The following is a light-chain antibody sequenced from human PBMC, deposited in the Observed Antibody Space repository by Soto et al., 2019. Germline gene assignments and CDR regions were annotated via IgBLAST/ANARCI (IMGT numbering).Light chain of an antibody. CDR1: QSVSSN. Sequence: EIVMTQSPATLSVSPGERATLSCRASQSVSSNLAWYQQQPGQPPRLLIYDASTRATDIPARFSGSGSWTEFTLTISSLQSEDFAVYYCQQYKSWLYTFGQGTKLEIK. CDR2: DAS. V-gene: IGKV3-15*01. CDR3: QQYKSWLYT. J-gene: IGKJ2*01.